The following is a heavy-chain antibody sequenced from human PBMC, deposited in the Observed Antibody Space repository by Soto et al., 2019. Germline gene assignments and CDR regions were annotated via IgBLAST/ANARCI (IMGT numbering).Heavy chain of an antibody. V-gene: IGHV3-23*01. CDR3: VKGAWLDY. J-gene: IGHJ4*02. Sequence: GSTKLASAASGVTLNTFDMTWVRQAPGKGLEWVSLIRGVAGSTHYPDSVKGRFTISKDNSNNMLYLEMNSLRADDTAVYFCVKGAWLDYWGQGNMVTDS. CDR2: IRGVAGST. CDR1: GVTLNTFD.